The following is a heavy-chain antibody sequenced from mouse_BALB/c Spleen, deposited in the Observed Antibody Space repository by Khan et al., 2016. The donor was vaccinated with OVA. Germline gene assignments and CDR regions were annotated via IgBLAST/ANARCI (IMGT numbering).Heavy chain of an antibody. V-gene: IGHV1S137*01. CDR1: VYTFTDYA. D-gene: IGHD2-3*01. Sequence: QVQLQQSGAELVRPGVSVKISCKGSVYTFTDYAMYWVKQSHAKSLEWIGLISTYSGNTNYNQKFKGKATMTVDKSSSTAYMELARLTSDDSAIYYCARPAYDGYYDYWGQGTTLTVSS. CDR3: ARPAYDGYYDY. CDR2: ISTYSGNT. J-gene: IGHJ2*01.